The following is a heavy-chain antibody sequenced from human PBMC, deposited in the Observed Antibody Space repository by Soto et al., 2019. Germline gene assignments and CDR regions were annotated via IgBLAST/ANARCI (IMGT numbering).Heavy chain of an antibody. V-gene: IGHV3-7*05. Sequence: ESGGGLVQPGGSLRLSCAASGFTFSSYWMSWVRQAPGKGLEWVANIKQDGSEKYYVDSVKGRFTISRDNAKNSLYLQMNSLRAEDTAVYYCARDQTSRYCSGGSCYSGWFDPWGQGTLVTVSS. J-gene: IGHJ5*02. D-gene: IGHD2-15*01. CDR1: GFTFSSYW. CDR2: IKQDGSEK. CDR3: ARDQTSRYCSGGSCYSGWFDP.